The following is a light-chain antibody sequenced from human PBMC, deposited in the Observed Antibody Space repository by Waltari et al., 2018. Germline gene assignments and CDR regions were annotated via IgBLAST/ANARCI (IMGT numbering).Light chain of an antibody. J-gene: IGLJ3*02. Sequence: QSVLTQPPSASVTPGQRVTISCSGRNSNIGSTSVNWYQQLPGTAPNLLIYTNNQLPSGVPDRFSGSKSGTSATLAIGGLRSADEADYYCAAWDDSLNGWVFGGGTKLTVL. CDR3: AAWDDSLNGWV. CDR1: NSNIGSTS. V-gene: IGLV1-44*01. CDR2: TNN.